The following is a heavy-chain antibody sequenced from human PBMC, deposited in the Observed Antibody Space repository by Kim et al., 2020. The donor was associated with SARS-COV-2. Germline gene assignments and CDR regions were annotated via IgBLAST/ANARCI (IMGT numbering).Heavy chain of an antibody. V-gene: IGHV3-11*03. CDR3: ARRDYDFWSGYYREFDY. Sequence: KDRFTISKDNDKNSLYLQMNSLRAEDTAVYYCARRDYDFWSGYYREFDYWGQGTLVTVSS. J-gene: IGHJ4*02. D-gene: IGHD3-3*01.